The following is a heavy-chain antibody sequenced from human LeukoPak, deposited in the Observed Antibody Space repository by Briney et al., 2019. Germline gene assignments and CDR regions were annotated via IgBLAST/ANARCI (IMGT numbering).Heavy chain of an antibody. D-gene: IGHD5-24*01. V-gene: IGHV3-30*03. Sequence: GGSLRLSCEASGFPFRDHAMHWVRQAPGKGLEGVAVISYDARHENYADSVKGRFTVSRDDSRSTLYLQMNSLKTDDTAVYFCARDEFDGYNLGPSIYWGQGTLVTVSS. J-gene: IGHJ4*02. CDR1: GFPFRDHA. CDR3: ARDEFDGYNLGPSIY. CDR2: ISYDARHE.